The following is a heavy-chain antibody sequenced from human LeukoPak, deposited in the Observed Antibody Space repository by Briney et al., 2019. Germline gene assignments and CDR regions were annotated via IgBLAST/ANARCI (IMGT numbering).Heavy chain of an antibody. CDR1: RHTLSSYA. CDR2: IGAEIGST. D-gene: IGHD2-21*02. V-gene: IGHV3-23*01. CDR3: AKDQEGVPSCDPDCPH. J-gene: IGHJ4*02. Sequence: GGGLRLSCVSSRHTLSSYAMTWVRHAPGRGLVWVSDIGAEIGSTCYAGSAKGRFTLSRDNSKNTLYLQMQTVRAADTAVYYCAKDQEGVPSCDPDCPHGGQGTLLT.